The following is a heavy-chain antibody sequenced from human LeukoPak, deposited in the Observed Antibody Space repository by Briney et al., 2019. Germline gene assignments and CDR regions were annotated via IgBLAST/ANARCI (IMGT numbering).Heavy chain of an antibody. Sequence: NSSETLSLTCTVSGGSISSSSYYWGWIHQPPGKGLEWIGSIYYSGSTYYNPSLKSRVTISVDTSKNQFSLKLSSVTAADTAVYYCASAYPYYFDYWGQGTLVTVSS. V-gene: IGHV4-39*01. CDR1: GGSISSSSYY. J-gene: IGHJ4*02. CDR2: IYYSGST. D-gene: IGHD3-16*01. CDR3: ASAYPYYFDY.